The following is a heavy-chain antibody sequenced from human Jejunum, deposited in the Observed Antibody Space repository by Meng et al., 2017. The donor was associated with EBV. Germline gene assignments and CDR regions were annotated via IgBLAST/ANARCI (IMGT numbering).Heavy chain of an antibody. Sequence: QVQLQESGPRLEKPSGPLSLTCVASGGSISDNDWWSWVRQPPGKGLEWLGEIYHGGGTNYNPSLESRVTISVDKSKNQFSLKLNSVTVADTAVYYCAGNGYYALEYWGPGILVTVSS. CDR1: GGSISDNDW. CDR2: IYHGGGT. CDR3: AGNGYYALEY. D-gene: IGHD3-22*01. J-gene: IGHJ4*02. V-gene: IGHV4-4*02.